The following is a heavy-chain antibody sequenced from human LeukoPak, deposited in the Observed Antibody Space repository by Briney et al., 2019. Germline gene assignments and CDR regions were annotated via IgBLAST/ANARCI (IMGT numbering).Heavy chain of an antibody. CDR3: ATDSSLSSSWYIWDS. CDR2: MNPNSGNT. CDR1: GYTFTSYD. D-gene: IGHD6-13*01. V-gene: IGHV1-8*03. Sequence: ASVKVSCKASGYTFTSYDINWVRQATGQGLEWMGWMNPNSGNTGYAQKFQGRVTITRNTSISTAYMELSSLRAEDTAVYYCATDSSLSSSWYIWDSWGQGTLVTVSS. J-gene: IGHJ4*02.